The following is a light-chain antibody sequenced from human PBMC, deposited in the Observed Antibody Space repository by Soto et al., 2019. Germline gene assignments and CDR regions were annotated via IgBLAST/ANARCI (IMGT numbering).Light chain of an antibody. CDR1: QTVRNSY. J-gene: IGKJ4*01. CDR3: QQFSNWPLT. Sequence: EIVMTQSPATLSVSPGERATLSCRASQTVRNSYLAWYQQKPGQAPRLLIFAASTRAPDIPDRFSGSGSGADFTLTISSLQSEDFAVYYCQQFSNWPLTFGGGTKVEIK. V-gene: IGKV3D-15*01. CDR2: AAS.